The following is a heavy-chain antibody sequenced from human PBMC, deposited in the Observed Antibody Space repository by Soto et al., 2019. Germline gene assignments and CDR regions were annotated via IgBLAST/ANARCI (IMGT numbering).Heavy chain of an antibody. CDR3: ANLSGYSSGGTDY. CDR2: ISSSSSYI. CDR1: GFTFSSYS. D-gene: IGHD6-19*01. J-gene: IGHJ4*02. V-gene: IGHV3-21*01. Sequence: PGGSLRLSCAASGFTFSSYSMNWVRQAPGKGLEWVSSISSSSSYIYYADSVKGRFTISRDNAKNSLYLQMNSLRAEDTAVYYCANLSGYSSGGTDYWGQGXLVTVYS.